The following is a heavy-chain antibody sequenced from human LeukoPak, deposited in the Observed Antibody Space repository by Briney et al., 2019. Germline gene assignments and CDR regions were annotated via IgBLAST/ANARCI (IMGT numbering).Heavy chain of an antibody. CDR1: GYTFTTYD. CDR3: ARVAGSIDY. D-gene: IGHD6-19*01. Sequence: ASVKVSCKASGYTFTTYDINWVRQATGQGLEWMGWMNPNSGYTGYAQKFQGRVTITRDTSISTAYMELSSLRSEDTAVYYCARVAGSIDYWGQGTLVTISS. CDR2: MNPNSGYT. V-gene: IGHV1-8*03. J-gene: IGHJ4*02.